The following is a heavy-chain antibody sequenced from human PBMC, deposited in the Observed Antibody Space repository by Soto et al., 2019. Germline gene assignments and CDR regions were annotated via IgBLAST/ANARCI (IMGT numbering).Heavy chain of an antibody. CDR2: VYHSETT. J-gene: IGHJ4*02. Sequence: SETLSLTCIVSGDSIRSSYWSWVRQPPGRGLEWIGYVYHSETTNSNPSLKSRDTISADTSKNLFSLKLISVTPADTAVYFCARDVSGGSSWYEFDSWGPGTLVTVSS. CDR3: ARDVSGGSSWYEFDS. CDR1: GDSIRSSY. D-gene: IGHD6-13*01. V-gene: IGHV4-59*01.